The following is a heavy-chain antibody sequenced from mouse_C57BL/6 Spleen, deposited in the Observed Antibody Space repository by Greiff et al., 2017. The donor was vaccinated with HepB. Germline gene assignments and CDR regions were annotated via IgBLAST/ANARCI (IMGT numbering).Heavy chain of an antibody. CDR1: GFTFSSYA. V-gene: IGHV5-4*01. CDR2: ISDGGSYT. Sequence: EVQGVESGGGLVKPGGSLKLSCAASGFTFSSYAMSWVRQTPEKRLEWVATISDGGSYTYYPDNVKGRFTISRDNAKNNLYLQMSHLKSEDTAMYYGAREGGNYGYFDVWGTGTTVTVSS. CDR3: AREGGNYGYFDV. J-gene: IGHJ1*03. D-gene: IGHD2-1*01.